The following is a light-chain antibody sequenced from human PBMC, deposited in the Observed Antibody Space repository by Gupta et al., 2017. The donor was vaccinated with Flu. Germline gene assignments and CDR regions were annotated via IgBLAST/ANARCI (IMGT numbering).Light chain of an antibody. CDR1: QDISNY. CDR3: QKYDYFSSYS. V-gene: IGKV1-33*01. Sequence: DIQMTQSPSSLSASVGDRVTITCQASQDISNYVNWFQQKPGKAPKLLIHEASNWETGVQSRFSGSGLGKDFTLTSSGRQEEDFAAYFCQKYDYFSSYSFGQGTXVDIK. CDR2: EAS. J-gene: IGKJ2*03.